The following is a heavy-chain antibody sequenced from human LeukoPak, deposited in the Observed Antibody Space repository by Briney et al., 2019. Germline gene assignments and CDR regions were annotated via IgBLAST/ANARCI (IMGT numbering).Heavy chain of an antibody. Sequence: PGGSLRLSCAASGFTFSSYSMNWVRQAPGKGLEWVSYISSSSSTIYYADSVKGRFTISRDNAKNSLYLQMNSLRAEDTAVYYCASATRWFGELPPHYWGQGTLVTVSS. V-gene: IGHV3-48*04. D-gene: IGHD3-10*01. CDR2: ISSSSSTI. J-gene: IGHJ4*02. CDR3: ASATRWFGELPPHY. CDR1: GFTFSSYS.